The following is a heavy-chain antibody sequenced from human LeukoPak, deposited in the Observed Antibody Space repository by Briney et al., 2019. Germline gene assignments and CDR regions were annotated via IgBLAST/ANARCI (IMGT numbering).Heavy chain of an antibody. D-gene: IGHD3-22*01. CDR3: AKLPDSSGYHYFDY. Sequence: GGSLRLSCAASGFTFSSYTMTWVRQAPGKGLEWVSGITSGGSKYYADSVKGRFTISRDNSKNSLYLQMNSLRAEDTAVYYCAKLPDSSGYHYFDYWGQRTLVTVSS. CDR1: GFTFSSYT. V-gene: IGHV3-23*01. CDR2: ITSGGSK. J-gene: IGHJ4*02.